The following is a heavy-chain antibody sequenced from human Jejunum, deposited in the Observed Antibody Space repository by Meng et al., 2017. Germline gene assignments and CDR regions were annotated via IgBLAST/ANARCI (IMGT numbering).Heavy chain of an antibody. J-gene: IGHJ4*02. CDR3: ARDPTGGSFHYFDS. Sequence: QVQLVQSGAELKKPGASVKIACKASGNTFTTNTIHWVRQASGQRPEWMGWINAGNGDTKYSLKFQNRVTLTRDTSASTAYMELNSLTSADTAVYYCARDPTGGSFHYFDSWGQGALVTVSS. V-gene: IGHV1-3*01. CDR1: GNTFTTNT. D-gene: IGHD1-14*01. CDR2: INAGNGDT.